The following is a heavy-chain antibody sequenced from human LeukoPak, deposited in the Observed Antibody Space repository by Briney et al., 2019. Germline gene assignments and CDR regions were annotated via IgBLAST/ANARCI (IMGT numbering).Heavy chain of an antibody. Sequence: GGSLRLSCAASGFTFSSYAMSWVRQAPGKGLEWVSAISGSGGSTYYADSVKGRFTISRDNSKNTLYLQMNSLRAEDTAVYYCAKGSPSGYCGGDCYLLAYWGQGTLVTVSS. J-gene: IGHJ4*02. CDR2: ISGSGGST. V-gene: IGHV3-23*01. CDR3: AKGSPSGYCGGDCYLLAY. CDR1: GFTFSSYA. D-gene: IGHD2-21*02.